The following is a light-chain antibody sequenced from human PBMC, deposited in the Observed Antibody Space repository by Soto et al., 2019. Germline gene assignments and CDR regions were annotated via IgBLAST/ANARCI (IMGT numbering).Light chain of an antibody. J-gene: IGKJ4*01. CDR1: QNINRW. V-gene: IGKV1-27*01. CDR3: QKYNSAPHT. CDR2: AAS. Sequence: DMRMTQSPSTLSASFGDRVTITCWASQNINRWLAWYQQKKGKGPMLLIYAASTLQSGVPSRFSGSAYGTDFNLTISSLQTEDVATYYCQKYNSAPHTFGGGTKVDI.